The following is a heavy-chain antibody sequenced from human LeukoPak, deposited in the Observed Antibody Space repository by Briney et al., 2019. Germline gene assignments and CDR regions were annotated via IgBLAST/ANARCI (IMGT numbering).Heavy chain of an antibody. D-gene: IGHD6-19*01. CDR1: GFSLSTNGMC. CDR3: ARKAVAWDYFDF. Sequence: SGPTLVKPTQTLTLTCTFSGFSLSTNGMCVSWIRQPPGKALEWLARIDWHDDKLYSTSLNSRLTISKDTPKNQVVLTMTNMAPVDAATYYCARKAVAWDYFDFWGQGSLVTVSS. V-gene: IGHV2-70*17. CDR2: IDWHDDK. J-gene: IGHJ4*02.